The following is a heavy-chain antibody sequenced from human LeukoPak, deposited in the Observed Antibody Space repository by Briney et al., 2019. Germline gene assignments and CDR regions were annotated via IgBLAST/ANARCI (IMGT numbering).Heavy chain of an antibody. V-gene: IGHV3-23*01. D-gene: IGHD1-26*01. CDR2: ITSSGETT. CDR1: GSIPFNSYS. CDR3: AKGIESSGSYYTCFDY. Sequence: GGSLRLSCAASGSIPFNSYSMSWVRQAPGKGLEWVSAITSSGETTYYADSVKGRFTISRDNSKNMVYLQMNSLRAEDTAVYYCAKGIESSGSYYTCFDYWGQGTLVTVSS. J-gene: IGHJ4*02.